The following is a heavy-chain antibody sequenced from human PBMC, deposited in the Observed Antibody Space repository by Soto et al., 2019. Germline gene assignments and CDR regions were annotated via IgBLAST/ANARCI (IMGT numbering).Heavy chain of an antibody. CDR3: AKSLVFVDHAYMDV. Sequence: GASVKVSCKASGYTFTSYAMHWVRQAPGQRLEWMGWINAGNGTTKYSQKFQGRVTMTRDTSANTAYMELRSLRPEDTAVYYCAKSLVFVDHAYMDVWGKGTTVTVSS. V-gene: IGHV1-3*01. D-gene: IGHD2-21*01. J-gene: IGHJ6*03. CDR2: INAGNGTT. CDR1: GYTFTSYA.